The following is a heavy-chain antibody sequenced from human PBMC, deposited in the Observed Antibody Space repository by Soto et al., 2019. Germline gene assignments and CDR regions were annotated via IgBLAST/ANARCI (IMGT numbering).Heavy chain of an antibody. CDR1: GGSISSGGYY. V-gene: IGHV4-31*03. CDR2: NYYSGCT. J-gene: IGHJ4*02. CDR3: ASYCSGGSCYGRGYFDY. Sequence: SETLSLTCTVSGGSISSGGYYWSWIRQHPGKGLEWIGYNYYSGCTYYNPSLKSRVTISVDTSKNQFPLKLRPVTAADAAVYYCASYCSGGSCYGRGYFDYWGQGTLVTVSS. D-gene: IGHD2-15*01.